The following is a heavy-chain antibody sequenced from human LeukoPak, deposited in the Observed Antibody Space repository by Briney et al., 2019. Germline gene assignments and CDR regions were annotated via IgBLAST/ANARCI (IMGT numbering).Heavy chain of an antibody. V-gene: IGHV3-21*01. CDR2: ISSSSSYI. J-gene: IGHJ6*02. D-gene: IGHD5-12*01. CDR1: GFTFSRYR. CDR3: ARDKRGDSGYDYCYYYGMDV. Sequence: KPRGSLRLSCAASGFTFSRYRMNWVRQAPRKGLDWVSSISSSSSYIDYADSVKGRFTISRDNAKNSLYLQMKSLRAEDTAVYYCARDKRGDSGYDYCYYYGMDVWGQGTTVTVSS.